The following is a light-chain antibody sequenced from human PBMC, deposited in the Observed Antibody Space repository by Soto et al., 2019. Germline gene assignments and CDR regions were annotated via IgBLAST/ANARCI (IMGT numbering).Light chain of an antibody. CDR3: QQSYSTPIT. J-gene: IGKJ5*01. CDR1: QSISSS. Sequence: DIQMTQSPSSLSASVGDRVTITCRASQSISSSLNWYQQKPGKAPKLLIYAASSLQSGVPSRFSGSGSGTDFTLTISSLQPEDFATYYCQQSYSTPITFGQGTRLESK. CDR2: AAS. V-gene: IGKV1-39*01.